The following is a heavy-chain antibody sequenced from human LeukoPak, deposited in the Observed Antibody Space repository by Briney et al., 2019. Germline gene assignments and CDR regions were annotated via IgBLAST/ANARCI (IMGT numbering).Heavy chain of an antibody. CDR3: ATLAVGAGGPEFQH. J-gene: IGHJ1*01. Sequence: SETLSLTCTVSGGFISSYFWSWIRQPPEKGLEWIGYIYYSGSTNYNPSLKSRVTISIDASKNQFSLKLNSVTAADTAVYYCATLAVGAGGPEFQHWGQGSLVTVSS. CDR2: IYYSGST. CDR1: GGFISSYF. V-gene: IGHV4-59*08. D-gene: IGHD1-26*01.